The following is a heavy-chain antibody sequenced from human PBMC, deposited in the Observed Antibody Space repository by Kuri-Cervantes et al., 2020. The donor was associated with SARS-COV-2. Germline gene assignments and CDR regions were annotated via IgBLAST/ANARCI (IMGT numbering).Heavy chain of an antibody. Sequence: GESLKISCAASGFTFSSYSMNWVRQAPGKGLEWVSSISSSSSYIYYADSVKGRFTISRDNAKNSLYLQMNNLRAEDTAVYYCALGYWGSGYPRYYYYMDVWGKGTTVTVSS. J-gene: IGHJ6*03. CDR1: GFTFSSYS. CDR3: ALGYWGSGYPRYYYYMDV. D-gene: IGHD3-22*01. CDR2: ISSSSSYI. V-gene: IGHV3-21*04.